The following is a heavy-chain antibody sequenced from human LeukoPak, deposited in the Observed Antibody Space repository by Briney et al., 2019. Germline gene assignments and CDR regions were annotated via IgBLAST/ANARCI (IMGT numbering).Heavy chain of an antibody. CDR3: ARARYYYYYYVDV. CDR2: MNPNSGNT. J-gene: IGHJ6*03. V-gene: IGHV1-8*01. CDR1: GYTFTSYD. Sequence: ASVKVSCKAPGYTFTSYDINWVRQATGQGLEWMGWMNPNSGNTGYAQKFQGRVTMTRNTSISTAYMELSSLRSEDTAMYYCARARYYYYYYVDVWGKGTTVTVSS.